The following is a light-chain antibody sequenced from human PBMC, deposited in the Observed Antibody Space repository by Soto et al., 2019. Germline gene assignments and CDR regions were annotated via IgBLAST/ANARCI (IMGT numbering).Light chain of an antibody. CDR3: QQYNNWPPAIT. V-gene: IGKV3D-15*01. Sequence: EIVLTQSPGTLSLSPGERATLSCRSSQSVSNNYLAWYQQKPGQAPRLLIYGASNRATGIPDRFSGSGSGTEFTLTISSLQSEDFAVYYCQQYNNWPPAITFGQGTRLEIK. J-gene: IGKJ5*01. CDR1: QSVSNN. CDR2: GAS.